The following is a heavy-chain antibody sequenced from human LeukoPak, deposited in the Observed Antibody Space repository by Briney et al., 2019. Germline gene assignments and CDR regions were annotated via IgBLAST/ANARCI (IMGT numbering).Heavy chain of an antibody. J-gene: IGHJ4*02. CDR1: GGSISSYY. V-gene: IGHV4-59*01. D-gene: IGHD5-18*01. CDR2: IYYSGST. Sequence: SETLSLTCTVSGGSISSYYWSWIRQPPGKGLERIGYIYYSGSTNYNPSLKSRVTISVDTSKNQFSLKLSSVTAADTAVYYCASGWRGYSYGYMQYWGQGTLVTVSS. CDR3: ASGWRGYSYGYMQY.